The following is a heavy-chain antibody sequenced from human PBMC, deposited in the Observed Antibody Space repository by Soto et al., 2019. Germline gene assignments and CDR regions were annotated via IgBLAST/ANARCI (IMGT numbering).Heavy chain of an antibody. CDR1: GGSMSEYF. D-gene: IGHD3-10*01. Sequence: SETLSLTCSVAGGSMSEYFWSWIRQSPGKGLEWIGYIYYLGSTDYNPSLKSRVTISVDTSKRQFSLRLTSVTAADTAVYYCARDGYDGSGSPYPAYWGPGTQVTASS. CDR3: ARDGYDGSGSPYPAY. J-gene: IGHJ4*02. V-gene: IGHV4-59*01. CDR2: IYYLGST.